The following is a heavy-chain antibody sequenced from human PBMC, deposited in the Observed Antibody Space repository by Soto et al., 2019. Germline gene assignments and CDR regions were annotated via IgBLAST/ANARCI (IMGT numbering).Heavy chain of an antibody. J-gene: IGHJ6*02. D-gene: IGHD2-8*01. CDR1: GFTFSSYA. CDR3: VKAGRGCSNGGCAPELVYYYGMEV. CDR2: ISSNGGST. Sequence: EVQLVESGGGLVQPGGSLRLSCSASGFTFSSYAMHWVRQAPGKGLEYVSAISSNGGSTYYADSVKGRFTISRDNSKKTLDLQMGSLGGEDTAVVYWVKAGRGCSNGGCAPELVYYYGMEVWGQGTTVTVSS. V-gene: IGHV3-64D*08.